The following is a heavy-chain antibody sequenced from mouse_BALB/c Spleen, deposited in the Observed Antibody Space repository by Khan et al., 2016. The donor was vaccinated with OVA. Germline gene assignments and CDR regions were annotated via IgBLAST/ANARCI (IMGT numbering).Heavy chain of an antibody. V-gene: IGHV5-6*01. J-gene: IGHJ3*01. Sequence: EVQLQESGGDLVRPGGSLKLSCAASGFSFSSYSMSWVRQTPDKRLEWVATISSGGDYTYYPDSVKGRFTISRDNAKNTLYLHMSSLKSEDTAIYYCARHLTGSFAYWGQGTLVTVSA. CDR1: GFSFSSYS. D-gene: IGHD4-1*01. CDR2: ISSGGDYT. CDR3: ARHLTGSFAY.